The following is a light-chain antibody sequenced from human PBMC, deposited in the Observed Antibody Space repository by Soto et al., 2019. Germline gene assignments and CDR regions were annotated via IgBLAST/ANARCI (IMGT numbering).Light chain of an antibody. J-gene: IGKJ1*01. CDR3: QQYDSSPKT. V-gene: IGKV3-20*01. Sequence: EIVLTQSPGTLSLSPGERATLSCRASQSVSSYLAWYQQKPGQAPRLLIYDASNRATGIPDRFSGSGSGTDFTLTISRLEPEDFAVYYCQQYDSSPKTFGQGTKVDI. CDR2: DAS. CDR1: QSVSSY.